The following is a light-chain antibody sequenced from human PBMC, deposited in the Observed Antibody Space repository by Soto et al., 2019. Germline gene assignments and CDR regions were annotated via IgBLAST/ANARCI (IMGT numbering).Light chain of an antibody. CDR1: QSISSW. V-gene: IGKV1-5*03. Sequence: DIQMTQSPSTLSSSVGDRVTITCRASQSISSWLAWYQQKPGKAPKLLIYKASSLESGVPARFSGSGSGTDFTLTISSLQPDEFATYYCQQYNSYSYTFGQWTKLEIK. CDR2: KAS. J-gene: IGKJ2*01. CDR3: QQYNSYSYT.